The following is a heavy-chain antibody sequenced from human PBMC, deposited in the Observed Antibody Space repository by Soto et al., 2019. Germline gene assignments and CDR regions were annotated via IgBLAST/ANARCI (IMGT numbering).Heavy chain of an antibody. CDR3: ARGIKYGAYSRWFDP. J-gene: IGHJ5*02. Sequence: QVQLVQSGAEVKKPGASVKVSCKASGYTFTSYDINWVRQATRQGFEYLGWMNPNSGNTGYVKKFQGRVTMTRDTSMSTDYMELSSLRSEDTAVYYCARGIKYGAYSRWFDPWGPGTLVTVSS. CDR1: GYTFTSYD. D-gene: IGHD4-17*01. CDR2: MNPNSGNT. V-gene: IGHV1-8*01.